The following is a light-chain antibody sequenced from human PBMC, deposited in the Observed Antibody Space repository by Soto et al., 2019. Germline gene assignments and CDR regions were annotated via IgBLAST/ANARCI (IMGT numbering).Light chain of an antibody. V-gene: IGLV2-14*01. Sequence: QSALTQPRSVSGSPGQSVTISCTGTSSDVGGYNYVSWYQQHPGKAPKVMIYDVSNRPSGVSNRFSGSKSGNTASLTISGLQAEDEADYYCGSYSSSSTLYVFGTGTKLTVL. CDR1: SSDVGGYNY. CDR2: DVS. J-gene: IGLJ1*01. CDR3: GSYSSSSTLYV.